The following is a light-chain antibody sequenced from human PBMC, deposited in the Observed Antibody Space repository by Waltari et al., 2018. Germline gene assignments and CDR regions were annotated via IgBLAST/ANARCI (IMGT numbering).Light chain of an antibody. Sequence: QSVLTQPPSVSGAPGQRVTIPCPGNSTNDGAGDEVQWYQHLPGTTPKLLLFGNDNRPSGVPDRISGSKSGDSASLAITGLQPEDEADYYCQSYDNSLRGVVFGGGTKLTVL. V-gene: IGLV1-40*01. CDR1: STNDGAGDE. CDR3: QSYDNSLRGVV. CDR2: GND. J-gene: IGLJ2*01.